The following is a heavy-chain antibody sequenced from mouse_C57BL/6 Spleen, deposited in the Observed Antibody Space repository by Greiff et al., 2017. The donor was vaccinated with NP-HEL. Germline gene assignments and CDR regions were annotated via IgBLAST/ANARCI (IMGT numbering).Heavy chain of an antibody. D-gene: IGHD3-3*01. V-gene: IGHV1-64*01. J-gene: IGHJ1*03. CDR1: GYTFTSYW. Sequence: QVQLKESGAELVKPGASVKLSCKASGYTFTSYWMHWVKQRPGQGLEWIGMIHPNSGSTNYNEKFKSKATLTVDKSSSTAYMQLSSLTSEDSAVYYCARGDVDWYFDVWGTGTTVTVSS. CDR3: ARGDVDWYFDV. CDR2: IHPNSGST.